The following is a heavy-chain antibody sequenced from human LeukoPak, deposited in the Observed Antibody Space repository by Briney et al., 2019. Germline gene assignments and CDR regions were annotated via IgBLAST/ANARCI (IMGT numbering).Heavy chain of an antibody. J-gene: IGHJ4*02. CDR3: ARDSDWILFDY. CDR2: VHREGTTT. V-gene: IGHV3-74*03. Sequence: GGSLRLSCAASGFTFNTYWMHWVRQAPGKGLVWVARVHREGTTTAYADSVKGRFTISRDNAKNTLYLQMTNLRAEDTAVYCCARDSDWILFDYWGRGTLVTVSS. CDR1: GFTFNTYW. D-gene: IGHD3/OR15-3a*01.